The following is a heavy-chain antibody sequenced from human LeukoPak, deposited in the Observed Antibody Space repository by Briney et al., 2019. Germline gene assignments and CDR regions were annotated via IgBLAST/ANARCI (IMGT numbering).Heavy chain of an antibody. J-gene: IGHJ4*02. CDR1: GGTFSSYA. Sequence: GASVKVSCKASGGTFSSYAISWVRQAPGQGLEWMGGIIPIFGTANYAQKFQGRVTITTDESTSTAYMELSSLRSEDTAVYYCACNTYYYDSSGYSSLGYWGQGTLVTVSS. D-gene: IGHD3-22*01. V-gene: IGHV1-69*05. CDR2: IIPIFGTA. CDR3: ACNTYYYDSSGYSSLGY.